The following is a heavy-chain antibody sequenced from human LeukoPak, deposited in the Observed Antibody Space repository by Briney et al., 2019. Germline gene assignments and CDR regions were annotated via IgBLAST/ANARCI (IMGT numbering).Heavy chain of an antibody. D-gene: IGHD3-10*01. CDR3: ARAPVLLWFGPA. Sequence: PGGSLRLSCAASGFTFSSYSMNWVRQAPGKGLEWVSYISSSSSTIYYADSVKGRFTISRDNSKNTLYLQMNSLRAEDTAVYYCARAPVLLWFGPAWGQGTLVTVSS. CDR2: ISSSSSTI. CDR1: GFTFSSYS. V-gene: IGHV3-48*01. J-gene: IGHJ5*02.